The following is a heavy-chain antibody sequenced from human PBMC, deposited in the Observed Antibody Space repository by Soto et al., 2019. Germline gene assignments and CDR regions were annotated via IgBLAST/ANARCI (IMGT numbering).Heavy chain of an antibody. CDR1: GGSIRSGNSY. CDR3: ARGSESPASGGWFDP. J-gene: IGHJ5*02. V-gene: IGHV4-31*03. D-gene: IGHD3-10*01. Sequence: SETLSLTCSVSGGSIRSGNSYWSWIRQHPVKGLEWVGYIYYTGSTYYNPSLRSRVSMSLDMSKNQFSLKLSSVTAADTAVYYCARGSESPASGGWFDPWGQGTLVTVSS. CDR2: IYYTGST.